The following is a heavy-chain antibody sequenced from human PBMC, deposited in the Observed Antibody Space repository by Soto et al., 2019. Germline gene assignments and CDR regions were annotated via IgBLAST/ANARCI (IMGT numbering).Heavy chain of an antibody. Sequence: QVQLQESGPGLVKPSETLSLTCTVSGGSISSYYWSWIRQPPGKGLEWIGYIYYSGSTNYNPSLKSRVTISVDTSKNQFSLKLSSVTAADTAVYYCARSIIDYGGNSLWGYWGQGTLVTVSS. CDR3: ARSIIDYGGNSLWGY. J-gene: IGHJ4*02. V-gene: IGHV4-59*08. CDR2: IYYSGST. CDR1: GGSISSYY. D-gene: IGHD4-17*01.